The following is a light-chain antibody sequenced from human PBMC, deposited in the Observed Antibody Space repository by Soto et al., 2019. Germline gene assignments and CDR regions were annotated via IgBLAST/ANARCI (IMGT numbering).Light chain of an antibody. CDR2: DNSDGSH. Sequence: QLVLTQSPSASASLGASVKLTCTLSSGHSTYAIAWHQQQPERGPRYLMKDNSDGSHSKGDGIPDRFSGSSSGTERYLTISRLQSDDEADYYCQAWDTGIQVFGGGTKLTVL. J-gene: IGLJ2*01. CDR1: SGHSTYA. CDR3: QAWDTGIQV. V-gene: IGLV4-69*01.